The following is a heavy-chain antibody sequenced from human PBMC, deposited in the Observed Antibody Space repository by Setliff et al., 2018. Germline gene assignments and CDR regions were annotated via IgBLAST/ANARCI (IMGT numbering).Heavy chain of an antibody. J-gene: IGHJ4*02. V-gene: IGHV3-33*08. Sequence: GGSLRLSCAASGFTFRPYAMIWVRQAPGKGLEWVAVIWYDGSNKYYADSVKGRFTISRDNAKNSLYLQMNSLRAEDTAVYYCARDGGEYWGQGTLVTVSS. CDR1: GFTFRPYA. CDR3: ARDGGEY. D-gene: IGHD3-16*01. CDR2: IWYDGSNK.